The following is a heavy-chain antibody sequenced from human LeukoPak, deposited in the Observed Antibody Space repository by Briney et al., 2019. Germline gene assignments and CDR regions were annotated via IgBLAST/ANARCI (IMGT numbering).Heavy chain of an antibody. CDR3: ARDPYNGAYSEGYYYYYMDV. D-gene: IGHD1-1*01. J-gene: IGHJ6*03. Sequence: GGSLRLSCAASGFTFSSYSMNWVRQAPGKGLEWVSSISSSSSYIYYADSVKGRFTISGDNAKNSLYLQMNSLRVEDTAIYYCARDPYNGAYSEGYYYYYMDVWGKGTTVTVSS. V-gene: IGHV3-21*01. CDR2: ISSSSSYI. CDR1: GFTFSSYS.